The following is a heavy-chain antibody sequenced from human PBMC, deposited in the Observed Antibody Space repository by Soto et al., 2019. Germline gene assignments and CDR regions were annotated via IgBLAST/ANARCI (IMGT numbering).Heavy chain of an antibody. CDR1: GDSVSSNSAA. D-gene: IGHD2-8*01. J-gene: IGHJ4*02. CDR2: TYYRSKWYN. CDR3: ARGPAGDCTNGVCYMVY. V-gene: IGHV6-1*01. Sequence: PSQTLSLTCAISGDSVSSNSAAWNWIRQSPSRGLEWLGRTYYRSKWYNDYAVSVKSRITINPDTSKNQFSLQLNSVTPEDTAVYYCARGPAGDCTNGVCYMVYWGQGTLVTVSS.